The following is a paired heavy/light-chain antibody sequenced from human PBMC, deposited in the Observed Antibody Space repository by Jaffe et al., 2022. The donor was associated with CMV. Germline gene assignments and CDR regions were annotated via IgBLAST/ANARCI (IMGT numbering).Light chain of an antibody. J-gene: IGLJ2*01. CDR1: ISDVGGYDF. Sequence: QSALTQPASVSGSPGQSITLSCTGTISDVGGYDFVSWFQQHPGKAPKVMIYDVTNRPSGVSHRFSGSKSGNTAYLTISGLQAEDEADYYCSSYTSSTTVVFGGGTKLTVL. CDR2: DVT. V-gene: IGLV2-14*03. CDR3: SSYTSSTTVV.
Heavy chain of an antibody. Sequence: QVQLVESGGGVVHPGTSLRVSCAASGFTFSNYGMHWVRQAPGKGLEWVAVIWYDGSNKYYADSVKGRFTISRDNSKKTLYLQMNNLSAEDTAVYYCVRDGEDYYDSRGYLLWYLGLWGRGTLVTVSS. J-gene: IGHJ2*01. CDR1: GFTFSNYG. CDR2: IWYDGSNK. V-gene: IGHV3-33*08. CDR3: VRDGEDYYDSRGYLLWYLGL. D-gene: IGHD3-22*01.